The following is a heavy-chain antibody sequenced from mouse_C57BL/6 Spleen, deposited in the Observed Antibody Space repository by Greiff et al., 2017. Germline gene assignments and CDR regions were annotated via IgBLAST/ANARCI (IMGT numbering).Heavy chain of an antibody. CDR1: GYTFTSYW. V-gene: IGHV1-55*01. J-gene: IGHJ4*01. Sequence: QVQLQQPGAELVKPGASVKMSCKASGYTFTSYWITWVKQRPGQGLEWIGDIYPGSGSTNYNEKFKGKATLTVDTSSSTAYMQLSSLTSEDSAVYYCARRIYYYGSSLYYAMDYWGQGTSVTVSS. CDR3: ARRIYYYGSSLYYAMDY. CDR2: IYPGSGST. D-gene: IGHD1-1*01.